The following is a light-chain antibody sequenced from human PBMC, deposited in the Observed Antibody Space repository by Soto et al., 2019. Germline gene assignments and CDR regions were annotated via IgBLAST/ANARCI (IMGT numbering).Light chain of an antibody. V-gene: IGLV1-40*01. CDR1: SSNIGAGYD. Sequence: QSVLTQPPSVSGAPGQRVTISCTGSSSNIGAGYDVHWYQQLPGTAPKLLIYGNSNRPSGVPYRFSGSKSGTSASLAITGLQAEDEADYYCQSYDSSLSGWVFGGGNKLTVL. CDR3: QSYDSSLSGWV. CDR2: GNS. J-gene: IGLJ3*02.